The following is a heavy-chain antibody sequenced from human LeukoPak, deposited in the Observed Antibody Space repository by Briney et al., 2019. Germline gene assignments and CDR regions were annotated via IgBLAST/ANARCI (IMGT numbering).Heavy chain of an antibody. Sequence: ASVKVSCKASGYTFTGYYMHWVRQAPGQGLEWMGWINPNSGGINYAQKFQGRVTMTRDTSISTAYMELSRLRSDDTAVYYCASSGIAVAENWFDPWGQGTLVTVSS. CDR3: ASSGIAVAENWFDP. V-gene: IGHV1-2*02. CDR1: GYTFTGYY. D-gene: IGHD6-19*01. CDR2: INPNSGGI. J-gene: IGHJ5*02.